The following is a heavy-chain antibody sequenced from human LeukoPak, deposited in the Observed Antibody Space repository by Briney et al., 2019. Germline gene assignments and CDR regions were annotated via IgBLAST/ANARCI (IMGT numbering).Heavy chain of an antibody. CDR3: ARDLHRVVVRGLPHYYYYMDV. D-gene: IGHD3-10*01. CDR2: ISTYNGNT. V-gene: IGHV1-18*01. CDR1: VSTFTSYA. J-gene: IGHJ6*03. Sequence: ASVKLSCKASVSTFTSYAMHWVRQAPGQGLEWMGWISTYNGNTNYAQKLQGRVTMTTDTSTSTAYMELRSLRSDDTAVYYCARDLHRVVVRGLPHYYYYMDVWGKGTTVTISS.